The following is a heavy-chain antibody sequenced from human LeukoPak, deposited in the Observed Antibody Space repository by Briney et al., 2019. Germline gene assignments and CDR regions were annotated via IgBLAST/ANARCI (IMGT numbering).Heavy chain of an antibody. J-gene: IGHJ4*02. CDR3: ARKDSVVRGEDY. V-gene: IGHV3-7*03. CDR1: RFIFSNHW. D-gene: IGHD3-10*01. CDR2: INQDGSDK. Sequence: PGGSLRLSCAASRFIFSNHWMTWVRQAPGKGLEWVAMINQDGSDKYYADSVKGRFTISRDNSKNTLYLQMNSLRAEDTAVYYCARKDSVVRGEDYWGQGTLVTVSS.